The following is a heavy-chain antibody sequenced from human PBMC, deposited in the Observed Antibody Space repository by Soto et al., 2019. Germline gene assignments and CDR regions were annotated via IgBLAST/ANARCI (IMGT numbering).Heavy chain of an antibody. J-gene: IGHJ6*02. V-gene: IGHV3-21*01. CDR3: ANSGFPDYYYYYGMDV. Sequence: GSLRLSCAASGFTFSSYSMNWVRQAPGKGLEWVSSISSSSSYIYYADSVKGRFTISRDNAKNSLYLQMNSLRAEDTAVYYCANSGFPDYYYYYGMDVWGQGTTVTVSS. CDR2: ISSSSSYI. CDR1: GFTFSSYS. D-gene: IGHD2-21*01.